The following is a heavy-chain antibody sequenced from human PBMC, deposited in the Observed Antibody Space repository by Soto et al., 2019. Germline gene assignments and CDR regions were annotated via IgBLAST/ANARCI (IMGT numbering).Heavy chain of an antibody. D-gene: IGHD1-26*01. J-gene: IGHJ4*02. CDR3: ARGVTSGSFPPFDL. CDR1: GYTFTNYG. CDR2: ISPFDGNT. V-gene: IGHV1-18*01. Sequence: GASVKVSCKTSGYTFTNYGISWVRQAPGQGLEWMGWISPFDGNTNYAQNFQVRVTLTTDTSTSTAYMEVRSLRSDDTAVYYCARGVTSGSFPPFDLWGQGTLVTVSS.